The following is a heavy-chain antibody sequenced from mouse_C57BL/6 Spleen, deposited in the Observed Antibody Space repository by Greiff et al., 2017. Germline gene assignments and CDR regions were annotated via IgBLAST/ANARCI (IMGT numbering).Heavy chain of an antibody. J-gene: IGHJ3*01. D-gene: IGHD3-3*01. V-gene: IGHV1-69*01. CDR1: GYTFTSYW. CDR2: IDPSDSYT. CDR3: AKTGTGSSWCAY. Sequence: QVQLQQPGAELVMPGASVKLSCKASGYTFTSYWMHWVKQRPGQGLEWIGEIDPSDSYTNYNQKFKGKSPLTVDKSSSTAYMQLISLTSEDSAVYYCAKTGTGSSWCAYWGQGTLVTVSA.